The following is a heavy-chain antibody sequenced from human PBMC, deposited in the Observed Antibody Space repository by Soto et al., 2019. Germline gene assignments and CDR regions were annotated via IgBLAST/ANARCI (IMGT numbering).Heavy chain of an antibody. D-gene: IGHD2-15*01. J-gene: IGHJ4*02. V-gene: IGHV3-30*18. CDR1: GFTFSSYG. CDR2: ISYDGSNK. CDR3: AKEGHYGGSESFDY. Sequence: GGSLRLSCAASGFTFSSYGMHWVRQAPGKGLEWVAVISYDGSNKYYADSVKGRFTISRDNSKNTLYLQMNSLRAEDTAVYYCAKEGHYGGSESFDYWGQGTLVTVSS.